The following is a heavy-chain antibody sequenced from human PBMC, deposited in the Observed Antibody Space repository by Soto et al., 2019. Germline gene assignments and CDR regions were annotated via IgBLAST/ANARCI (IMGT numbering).Heavy chain of an antibody. D-gene: IGHD2-21*02. CDR3: ARHPSDFWFDP. CDR1: GGSVSSGSYY. CDR2: IYHSGST. J-gene: IGHJ5*02. V-gene: IGHV4-39*01. Sequence: NPSETLSLTCTVSGGSVSSGSYYWSWIRQPPGKGLEWIGYIYHSGSTYYNPSLKSRVTISVDRSKNQFSLKLSSVTAADTAVYYCARHPSDFWFDPWGQGTLVTVSS.